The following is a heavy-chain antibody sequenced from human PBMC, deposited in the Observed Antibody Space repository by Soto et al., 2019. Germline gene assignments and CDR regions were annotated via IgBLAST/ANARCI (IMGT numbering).Heavy chain of an antibody. CDR2: INHSGRT. V-gene: IGHV4-34*01. CDR3: ARVRTVTATFYYYYCMDV. Sequence: SETLSLTCAVYGGSFSGYYWSWIRQPPGKGLEWIGEINHSGRTNYNPSLKSRVTISVDTSKNQFSLKLSSVTAADTAVFYCARVRTVTATFYYYYCMDVWCQGXTVTVSS. D-gene: IGHD2-21*02. CDR1: GGSFSGYY. J-gene: IGHJ6*02.